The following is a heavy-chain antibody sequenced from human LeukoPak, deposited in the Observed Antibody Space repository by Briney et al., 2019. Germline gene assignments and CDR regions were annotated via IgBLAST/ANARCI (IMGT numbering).Heavy chain of an antibody. CDR2: IIPIFGTA. D-gene: IGHD5-18*01. CDR3: ASDTAMATFDY. Sequence: SVKVSCKASGGTFSSYAISWVRQAPGQGIEWMGGIIPIFGTANYAQKFQGRVTITTDESTSTAYMELSSLRSEDTAVYYCASDTAMATFDYWGQGTLVTVSS. J-gene: IGHJ4*02. CDR1: GGTFSSYA. V-gene: IGHV1-69*05.